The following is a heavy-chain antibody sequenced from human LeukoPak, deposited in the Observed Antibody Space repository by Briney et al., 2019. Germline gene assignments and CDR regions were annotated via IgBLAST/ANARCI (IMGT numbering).Heavy chain of an antibody. Sequence: GSLRLSCAASGFTFSSYGMHWVRQAPGKGLEWVAFIRYDGSNKYYADSVKGRFTISRDNSKNTLYLQMSTLRAEDTAVYYCARRPYSTSWYYFDYWGQGTLVTVSS. J-gene: IGHJ4*02. CDR3: ARRPYSTSWYYFDY. D-gene: IGHD6-13*01. V-gene: IGHV3-30*02. CDR2: IRYDGSNK. CDR1: GFTFSSYG.